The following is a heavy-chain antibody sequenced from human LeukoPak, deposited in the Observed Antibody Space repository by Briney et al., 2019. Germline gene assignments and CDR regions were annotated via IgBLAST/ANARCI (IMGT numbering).Heavy chain of an antibody. CDR1: GFSFDTYW. J-gene: IGHJ4*02. CDR3: ARRRSGSFVDY. D-gene: IGHD3-10*01. Sequence: GGSLRLSCAVSGFSFDTYWMTWVRQAPGKGLEWVANIKQDGSEKYYVDSVKGRFTISRDNAKNSLYLQMNSLRAEDTAVYYCARRRSGSFVDYWGQGTLVTVSS. CDR2: IKQDGSEK. V-gene: IGHV3-7*01.